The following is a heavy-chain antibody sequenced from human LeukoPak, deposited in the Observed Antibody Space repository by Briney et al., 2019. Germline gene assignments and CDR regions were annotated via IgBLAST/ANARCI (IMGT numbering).Heavy chain of an antibody. CDR1: GFTFSSYA. Sequence: GGSLRLSCAASGFTFSSYAMSWVRQAPGKGLEWVSAISGSGGSTYYADSVKGRFTISRDNSKNTLYLQMNSLRAEDTAVYYCAKGQCIAAQGFCAFDIWGQGTMVTVSS. V-gene: IGHV3-23*01. J-gene: IGHJ3*02. CDR3: AKGQCIAAQGFCAFDI. CDR2: ISGSGGST. D-gene: IGHD6-6*01.